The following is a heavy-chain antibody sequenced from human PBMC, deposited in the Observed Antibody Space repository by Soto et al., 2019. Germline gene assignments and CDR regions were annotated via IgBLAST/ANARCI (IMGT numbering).Heavy chain of an antibody. CDR3: ARGGKISGGYYMDLQNFDY. CDR1: GGSISRGGYS. J-gene: IGHJ4*02. V-gene: IGHV4-30-2*01. Sequence: PSETLSLTCGVAGGSISRGGYSWSWIRQPPGKGLEWIGYIYHSGSTYYNPSLQNRVTISVDRSKNQFSLKLSSVTAADTAVYYCARGGKISGGYYMDLQNFDYWGQGTLVTVSS. CDR2: IYHSGST. D-gene: IGHD3-10*01.